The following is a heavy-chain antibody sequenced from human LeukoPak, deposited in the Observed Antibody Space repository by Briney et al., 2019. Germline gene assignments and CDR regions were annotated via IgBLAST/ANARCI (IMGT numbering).Heavy chain of an antibody. CDR3: ARAGGYCSSTSCYMGIIDH. V-gene: IGHV3-33*08. D-gene: IGHD2-2*02. J-gene: IGHJ4*02. Sequence: GGSLRLSCAASGFTFSSYAMHWVRQAPGKGLEWVAVIWYDGSNKYYADSVKGRFTISRDNSKNTLYLQMNSLRAEDTAVYYCARAGGYCSSTSCYMGIIDHWGQGTLVTVSS. CDR2: IWYDGSNK. CDR1: GFTFSSYA.